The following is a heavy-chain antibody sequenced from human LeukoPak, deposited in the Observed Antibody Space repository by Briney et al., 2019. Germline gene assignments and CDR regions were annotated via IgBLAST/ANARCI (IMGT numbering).Heavy chain of an antibody. CDR2: ITSSGDST. D-gene: IGHD6-19*01. CDR3: AKYSSTYRDY. V-gene: IGHV3-23*01. CDR1: GFTFSSYA. Sequence: GGSLRLSCAASGFTFSSYAMSWVRQAPGKGLEWLSTITSSGDSTYYADSVKGRFTISRDNSKNTAYLQMNSLRAEDTAIYYCAKYSSTYRDYWGQGTLVTVSS. J-gene: IGHJ4*02.